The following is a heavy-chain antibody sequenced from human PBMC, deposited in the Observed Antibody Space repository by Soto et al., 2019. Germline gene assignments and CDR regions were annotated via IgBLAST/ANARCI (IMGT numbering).Heavy chain of an antibody. V-gene: IGHV1-69*08. Sequence: QVQLVQSGAEVKKPGSSVKVSCKASGGTFSSYTISWVRQAPGQGLEWMGRIIPILGIANYAQKFQGRVTITADKFTSTAYMELRSLRSEDTAVYYCAREGFGIAARGVFDYWGQGTLVTVSS. CDR1: GGTFSSYT. J-gene: IGHJ4*02. CDR3: AREGFGIAARGVFDY. D-gene: IGHD6-6*01. CDR2: IIPILGIA.